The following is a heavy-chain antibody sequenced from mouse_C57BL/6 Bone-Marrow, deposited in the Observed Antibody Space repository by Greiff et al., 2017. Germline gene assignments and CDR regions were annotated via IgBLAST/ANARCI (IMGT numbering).Heavy chain of an antibody. CDR2: ISDGGSYT. J-gene: IGHJ1*03. Sequence: EVKLEESGGGLVKPGGSLKLSCAASGFTFSSYAMSWVRQTPEKRLEWVATISDGGSYTYYPDNVKGRFTISRDNAKNNLYLQMSHLKSEDTAMYYCARDLHYYGSIWYFDVWGTGTTVTVSS. D-gene: IGHD1-1*01. CDR1: GFTFSSYA. CDR3: ARDLHYYGSIWYFDV. V-gene: IGHV5-4*01.